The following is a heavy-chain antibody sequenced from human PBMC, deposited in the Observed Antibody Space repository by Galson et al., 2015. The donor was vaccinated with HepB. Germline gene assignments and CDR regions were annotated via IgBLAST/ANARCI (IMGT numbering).Heavy chain of an antibody. CDR1: GFTFSSYS. V-gene: IGHV3-21*01. CDR3: AGDRGWPTPSLDY. Sequence: SLRLSCAASGFTFSSYSMNWVRQAPGKGLEWVASINVRGTYIYHAKSVKGRFTISRDNARNSVYLQMNSLRAEDTAVYYCAGDRGWPTPSLDYWGQGILATVSS. J-gene: IGHJ4*02. CDR2: INVRGTYI.